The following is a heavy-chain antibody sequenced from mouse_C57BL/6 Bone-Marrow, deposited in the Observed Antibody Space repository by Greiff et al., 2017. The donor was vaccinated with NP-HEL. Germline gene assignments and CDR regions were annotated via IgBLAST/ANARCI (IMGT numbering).Heavy chain of an antibody. V-gene: IGHV1-42*01. CDR1: GYSFTGYY. CDR3: ARRHYGSSHWYFDV. CDR2: INPSTGGT. Sequence: VQLQQSGPELVKPGASVKISCKASGYSFTGYYMNWVKQSPEKSLEWIGEINPSTGGTTYNQKFKAKATLTVDKSSSTAYMQLKSLTSEDSAVYYCARRHYGSSHWYFDVWGTGTTVTVSS. D-gene: IGHD1-1*01. J-gene: IGHJ1*03.